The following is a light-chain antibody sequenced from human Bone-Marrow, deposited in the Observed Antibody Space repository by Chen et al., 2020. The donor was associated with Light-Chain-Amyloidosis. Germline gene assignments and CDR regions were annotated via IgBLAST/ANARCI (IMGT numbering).Light chain of an antibody. V-gene: IGKV1-39*01. CDR2: ATS. CDR3: EQSYAIPTT. J-gene: IGKJ2*01. Sequence: DIQMTQSPTPLSASVGDRVTITCRSSQSIKNHLNWYQQRPGEAPHVLIYATSSLQAGIPSRFSGSGSGTEFTLTISSLQPEDFATYFCEQSYAIPTTFGQGTKLEI. CDR1: QSIKNH.